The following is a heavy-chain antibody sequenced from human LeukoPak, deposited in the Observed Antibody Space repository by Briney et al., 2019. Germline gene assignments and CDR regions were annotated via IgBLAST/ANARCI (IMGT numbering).Heavy chain of an antibody. J-gene: IGHJ5*02. V-gene: IGHV3-23*01. CDR3: ARDAYVRGYCDSTSCPKGGFDP. Sequence: GGSLGLSCAASRFTFSSYAMSWVRQAPGKGLEXXXXXXXXXXXTYYADSVKGRCTISRDNANNMLYIQMYTRRDRDTDVYYCARDAYVRGYCDSTSCPKGGFDPWGQGTLVTVSS. CDR1: RFTFSSYA. CDR2: XXXXXXXT. D-gene: IGHD2-2*01.